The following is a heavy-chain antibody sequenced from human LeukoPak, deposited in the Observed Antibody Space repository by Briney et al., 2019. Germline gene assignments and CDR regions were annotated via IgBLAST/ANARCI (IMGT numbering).Heavy chain of an antibody. CDR1: GGSISSGDYY. J-gene: IGHJ5*02. Sequence: PSETLSLTCTVSGGSISSGDYYWSWIRQPPGKGLEWIGYIYYSGSTYYNPSLKSRVTISVDTFKNQFSLKLSSVTAADTAVYYCASAGGDPNWFDPWGQGTLVTVSS. CDR3: ASAGGDPNWFDP. V-gene: IGHV4-30-4*01. D-gene: IGHD2-21*02. CDR2: IYYSGST.